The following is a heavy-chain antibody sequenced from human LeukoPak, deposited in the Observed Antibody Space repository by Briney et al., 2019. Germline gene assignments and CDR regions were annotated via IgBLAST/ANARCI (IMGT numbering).Heavy chain of an antibody. CDR1: GDSISSGDYY. V-gene: IGHV4-61*02. CDR3: ARIKSPPGHDYGDYVGFSWFDP. D-gene: IGHD4-17*01. Sequence: PSETLSLTCTVSGDSISSGDYYWSWIRQPAGKGLEWIGRISSSGSTNYNPSLKSRVTISVDTSKNQFSLKLSSVTAADTAVYYCARIKSPPGHDYGDYVGFSWFDPWGQGTLVTVSS. CDR2: ISSSGST. J-gene: IGHJ5*02.